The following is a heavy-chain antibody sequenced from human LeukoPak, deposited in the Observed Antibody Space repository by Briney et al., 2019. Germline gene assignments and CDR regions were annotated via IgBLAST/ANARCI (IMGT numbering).Heavy chain of an antibody. Sequence: GGSLRLSCAASGFTFINYWMHLVGQAPGKGLAWVSRIKGDGSHTIYADSVKGRSTISRDNAKNTVYLQMNSLRAEDTAVYYCTRDGDAYNFDYWGQGTLVTVSS. CDR1: GFTFINYW. V-gene: IGHV3-74*01. D-gene: IGHD5-24*01. J-gene: IGHJ4*02. CDR3: TRDGDAYNFDY. CDR2: IKGDGSHT.